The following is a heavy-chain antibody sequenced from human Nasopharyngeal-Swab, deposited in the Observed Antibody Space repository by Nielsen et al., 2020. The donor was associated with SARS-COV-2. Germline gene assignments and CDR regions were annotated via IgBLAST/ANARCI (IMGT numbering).Heavy chain of an antibody. CDR1: GFTFSNAW. V-gene: IGHV3-15*01. CDR3: TTDSKRLRQWLVLDYYYMDV. J-gene: IGHJ6*03. D-gene: IGHD6-19*01. Sequence: GGSLRLSCAASGFTFSNAWMSWVRQAPGKGLEWVGRIQSKTDGGTPDYAAPVKGRFTISRDDSKNTLYLQMNSLKTEDTAVYYCTTDSKRLRQWLVLDYYYMDVWGKGTTVTVSS. CDR2: IQSKTDGGTP.